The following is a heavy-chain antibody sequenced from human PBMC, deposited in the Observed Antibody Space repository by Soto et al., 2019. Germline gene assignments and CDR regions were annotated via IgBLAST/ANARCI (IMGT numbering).Heavy chain of an antibody. CDR1: GFPFSNSW. CDR2: INGDGSST. Sequence: EVQLVESGGGLVQPGGSLRLSCAASGFPFSNSWMSWVRQAPGKGLVWVSRINGDGSSTNYADSVKGRFTISRDNAMKTLHLQMNGLRVEYTAVYYCVRDFRWGQGTLVTVSS. J-gene: IGHJ4*02. V-gene: IGHV3-74*01. CDR3: VRDFR.